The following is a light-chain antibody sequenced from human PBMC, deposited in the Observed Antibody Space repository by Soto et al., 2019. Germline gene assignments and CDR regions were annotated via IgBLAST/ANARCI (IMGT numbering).Light chain of an antibody. Sequence: QSVLTQPPSVSGAPGQRVTISCTGTHSNIGADYGVQWYQQFPGTAPKLLIYADNIRPSGVPDRFSGSKSATSASLAITGLQPDDEADYYCQSYDRSLVGLVFGAGTKRTVL. CDR1: HSNIGADYG. CDR3: QSYDRSLVGLV. CDR2: ADN. V-gene: IGLV1-40*01. J-gene: IGLJ3*02.